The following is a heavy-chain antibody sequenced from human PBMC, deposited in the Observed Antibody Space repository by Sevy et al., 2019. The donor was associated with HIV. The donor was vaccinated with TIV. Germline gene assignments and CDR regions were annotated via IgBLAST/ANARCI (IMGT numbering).Heavy chain of an antibody. CDR3: AREDFWSGFDY. CDR2: ISSSSSYI. Sequence: GGSLRLSCAASGFTFSTYTMNWVRQAPGKGLEWVSSISSSSSYIYYADSVKGRFTISRDNAKNSLYLQMNGLRAEDTAVYYCAREDFWSGFDYWGQGTLVTVSS. CDR1: GFTFSTYT. J-gene: IGHJ4*02. V-gene: IGHV3-21*01. D-gene: IGHD3-3*01.